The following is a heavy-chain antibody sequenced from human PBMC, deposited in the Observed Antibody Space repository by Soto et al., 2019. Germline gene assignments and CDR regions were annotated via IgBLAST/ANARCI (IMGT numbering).Heavy chain of an antibody. CDR3: ARHSPPYVYDSEPWDV. Sequence: SETLSLTCTVSGGSISNSYWSWIRQSPEKGLEWIGYIYSSGSTNYNPSLNSRVTISVDTSKNQFSLKLSSLSAADTAVYYCARHSPPYVYDSEPWDVWGQGTTVTVSS. J-gene: IGHJ6*02. CDR1: GGSISNSY. V-gene: IGHV4-59*08. D-gene: IGHD3-10*01. CDR2: IYSSGST.